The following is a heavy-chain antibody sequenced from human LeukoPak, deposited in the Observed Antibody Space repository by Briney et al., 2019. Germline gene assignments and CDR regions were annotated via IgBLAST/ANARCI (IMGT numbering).Heavy chain of an antibody. CDR3: AKSLHLFTAAPDAFDI. CDR2: IRYDGSNK. J-gene: IGHJ3*02. V-gene: IGHV3-30*02. Sequence: PGGSLRLSCAASGFTFSSYVMHWVRQAPGKGLEWVAFIRYDGSNKYYADSVKGRFTISRDNSKNTLYLQMNSLRAEDTAVYYCAKSLHLFTAAPDAFDIWGQGTMVTVSS. CDR1: GFTFSSYV. D-gene: IGHD6-13*01.